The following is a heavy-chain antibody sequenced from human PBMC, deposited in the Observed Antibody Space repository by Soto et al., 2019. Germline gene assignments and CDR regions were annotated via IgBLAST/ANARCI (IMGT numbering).Heavy chain of an antibody. V-gene: IGHV6-1*01. CDR1: GDSVSSNSAA. CDR2: TYFRSKWYD. Sequence: SQTLSLPCDISGDSVSSNSAAWTWIRQSPSRGLEWLGRTYFRSKWYDDYADSVKSRITINPDTSKNQFSLQLNSVTPEDTAVYYCARGSSAAAAIDFWGQGTLVTVSS. CDR3: ARGSSAAAAIDF. D-gene: IGHD6-13*01. J-gene: IGHJ4*02.